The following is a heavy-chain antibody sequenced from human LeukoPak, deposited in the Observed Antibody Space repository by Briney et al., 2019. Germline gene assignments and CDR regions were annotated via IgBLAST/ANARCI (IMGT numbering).Heavy chain of an antibody. Sequence: GGSLRLSCAASGFTFSNYNMNWVRQPPGKGLQWVSYISSSSNIIYYADSVRGRFTISRDNAKNSLFLQMNSLRAEDTAVYYCARDFAREFTIDYWGQGTLVTVSS. CDR3: ARDFAREFTIDY. CDR2: ISSSSNII. V-gene: IGHV3-48*01. CDR1: GFTFSNYN. D-gene: IGHD3-10*01. J-gene: IGHJ4*02.